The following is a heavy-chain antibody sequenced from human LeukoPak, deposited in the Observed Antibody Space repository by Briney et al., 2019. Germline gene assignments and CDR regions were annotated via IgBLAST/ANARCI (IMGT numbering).Heavy chain of an antibody. D-gene: IGHD1-20*01. J-gene: IGHJ4*02. CDR2: INHSGST. V-gene: IGHV4-34*01. Sequence: WIWEINHSGSTNYHPSLKRRVTISVETSKKQFSLKLSSVTAADTAVYYCARGLRITGTDYWGQGTLVTVSS. CDR3: ARGLRITGTDY.